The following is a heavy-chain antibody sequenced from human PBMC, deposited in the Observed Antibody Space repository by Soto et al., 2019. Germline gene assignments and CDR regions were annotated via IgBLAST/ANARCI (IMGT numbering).Heavy chain of an antibody. CDR2: ISYDGSNK. J-gene: IGHJ5*02. CDR1: GFTFSSYA. V-gene: IGHV3-30-3*01. CDR3: AREGAEYYYDSSGYYWFDP. D-gene: IGHD3-22*01. Sequence: GGSLRLSCAASGFTFSSYAMHWVRQAPGKGLEWVAVISYDGSNKYYADSVKGRFTISRDNSKNTLYLQMNSLRAEDTAVYYSAREGAEYYYDSSGYYWFDPWGQGTLVTVSS.